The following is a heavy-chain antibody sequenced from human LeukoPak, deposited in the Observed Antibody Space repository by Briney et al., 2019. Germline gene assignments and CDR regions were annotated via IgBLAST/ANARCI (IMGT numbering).Heavy chain of an antibody. J-gene: IGHJ5*02. CDR3: ARGRSRGPKVWFAP. CDR1: GGSFSGYY. Sequence: SETLSLTCAVYGGSFSGYYWSWIRQPPGKGLEWTGEINHSGSTNYNPSLKSRVTISVDTSKNQFSLKLSSVTAADTAVYYCARGRSRGPKVWFAPWGQGTLVTVSS. CDR2: INHSGST. D-gene: IGHD6-19*01. V-gene: IGHV4-34*01.